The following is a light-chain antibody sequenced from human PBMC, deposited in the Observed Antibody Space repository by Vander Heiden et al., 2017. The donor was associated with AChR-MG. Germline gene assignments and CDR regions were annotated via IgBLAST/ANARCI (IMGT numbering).Light chain of an antibody. CDR3: MQALQTPYT. V-gene: IGKV2-28*01. J-gene: IGKJ2*01. CDR2: LGS. Sequence: DIVMTQSPLSLPVTPGEPASISCRSSQSLLLSNGYNYLDWYLQRTGQSPQLLIYLGSNRASGVPDRFSGRGSGTDFTLKISRVEAEDVGVYYCMQALQTPYTFGQGTKLDIK. CDR1: QSLLLSNGYNY.